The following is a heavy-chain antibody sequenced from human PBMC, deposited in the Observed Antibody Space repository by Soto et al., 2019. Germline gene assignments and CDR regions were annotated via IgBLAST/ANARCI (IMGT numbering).Heavy chain of an antibody. CDR1: GFTVSSNY. D-gene: IGHD6-13*01. V-gene: IGHV3-53*01. CDR2: IYSGGST. CDR3: AREIRSSWCGTDYFDY. J-gene: IGHJ4*02. Sequence: GGSLRLSCAASGFTVSSNYMSWVRQAPGKGLEWVSVIYSGGSTYYADSVKGRFTISRDNSKNTLYLQMNSLRAEDTAVYYCAREIRSSWCGTDYFDYWGQGTLVTVSS.